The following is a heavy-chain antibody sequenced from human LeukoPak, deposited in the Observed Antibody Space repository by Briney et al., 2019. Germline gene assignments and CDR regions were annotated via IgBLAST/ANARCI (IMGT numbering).Heavy chain of an antibody. CDR3: ARGRPDDLRSGYYPLDY. CDR1: GDSVSSNSAA. Sequence: SQTLSLTCAISGDSVSSNSAAWNWIRQSPSRGLEWLGRTYYRSKWYNDYAVSVKSRITINPDTSKNQFSLKLSSVTAADTAVYYCARGRPDDLRSGYYPLDYWGQGTLVTVSS. J-gene: IGHJ4*02. V-gene: IGHV6-1*01. D-gene: IGHD3-3*01. CDR2: TYYRSKWYN.